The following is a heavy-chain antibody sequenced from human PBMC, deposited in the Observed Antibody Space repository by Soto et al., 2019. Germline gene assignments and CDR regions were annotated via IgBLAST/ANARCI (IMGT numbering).Heavy chain of an antibody. D-gene: IGHD4-17*01. CDR3: ARQPYDYGGNLYYYYYGMDV. V-gene: IGHV3-9*01. CDR2: INWKSDI. CDR1: GFTFDDNA. Sequence: GGSLRLSCAVSGFTFDDNAMHWVRQAPEKGLEWVSGINWKSDIGYADSVKGRFTISRDNAKNSLYLQMNSLRDEDTAVYYCARQPYDYGGNLYYYYYGMDVWGQGTTVTVSS. J-gene: IGHJ6*02.